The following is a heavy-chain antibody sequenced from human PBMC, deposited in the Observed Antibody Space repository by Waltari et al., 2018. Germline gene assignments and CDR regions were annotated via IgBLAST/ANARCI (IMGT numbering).Heavy chain of an antibody. V-gene: IGHV1-18*01. D-gene: IGHD3-22*01. CDR3: ARSLRCYYDSSGYCLFDY. CDR1: GFTFNNHG. J-gene: IGHJ4*02. Sequence: QLQLVQSGGEVKKPGASVKVSCKASGFTFNNHGFPWVRQAPGQGLEWMGEINTYNGDTNFAQKFQDRLTMTTDTSTSTAHMELRSLRSDDTAVYYCARSLRCYYDSSGYCLFDYWGQGTLVTVSS. CDR2: INTYNGDT.